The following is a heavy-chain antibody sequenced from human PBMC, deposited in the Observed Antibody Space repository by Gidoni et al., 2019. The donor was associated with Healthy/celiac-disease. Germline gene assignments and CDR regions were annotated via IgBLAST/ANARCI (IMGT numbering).Heavy chain of an antibody. J-gene: IGHJ5*02. CDR3: ARREHDVVVPAAMRANWFDP. CDR1: GGSIRSSSYY. Sequence: QLQLQESGPGLVKPSETLSLTCTVSGGSIRSSSYYWGWIRQPPGKGLEWIGSIYYSGSTYYNPSLKSRVTISVDTSKNQFSLKLSSVTAADTAVYYCARREHDVVVPAAMRANWFDPWGQGTLVTVSS. CDR2: IYYSGST. D-gene: IGHD2-2*01. V-gene: IGHV4-39*01.